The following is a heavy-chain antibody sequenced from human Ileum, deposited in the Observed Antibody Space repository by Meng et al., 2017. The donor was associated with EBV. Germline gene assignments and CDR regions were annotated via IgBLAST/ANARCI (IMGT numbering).Heavy chain of an antibody. Sequence: VHMPGSGPGLVRPSETLSLTCSVSGGSVSSGGNYWSWIRQPPGKGLEWIGYIYNSGSTNYNPSLKSRVTISVDTSKNQFSLKLSSVTAADTAVYYCARDGYSSGSDWGQGTLVTVSS. D-gene: IGHD6-19*01. V-gene: IGHV4-61*08. CDR3: ARDGYSSGSD. J-gene: IGHJ4*02. CDR1: GGSVSSGGNY. CDR2: IYNSGST.